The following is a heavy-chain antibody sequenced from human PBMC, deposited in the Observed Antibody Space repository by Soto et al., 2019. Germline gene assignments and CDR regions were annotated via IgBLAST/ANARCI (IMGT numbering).Heavy chain of an antibody. J-gene: IGHJ6*02. V-gene: IGHV4-59*08. CDR1: DDSSSSYK. D-gene: IGHD3-10*01. Sequence: QVQLQESGPGLVKPSETLSLTCTVSDDSSSSYKWSWIRQPPGRRLEWIGYIDSNGGTSYNPSLQSRVTTSIATSTKPFPPTPSSVTAADTAVCYCVRHGFGSLHGLVDVCGQGTTVTVSS. CDR3: VRHGFGSLHGLVDV. CDR2: IDSNGGT.